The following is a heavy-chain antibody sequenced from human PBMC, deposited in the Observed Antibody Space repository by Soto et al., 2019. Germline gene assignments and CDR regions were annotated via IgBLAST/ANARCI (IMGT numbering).Heavy chain of an antibody. J-gene: IGHJ2*01. CDR2: IYASGRT. CDR1: GVSITPYF. D-gene: IGHD3-9*01. CDR3: ARHFDVDPSLDHYYFDL. Sequence: QVLLQDSGPGLVKPSETLSLTCTVSGVSITPYFWSWIRQPAGEAPEWLGHIYASGRTTYNPSLKSRVTMFVSQTQVSLRLTSVTAAATAVYYCARHFDVDPSLDHYYFDLWGRGALVTVSS. V-gene: IGHV4-4*07.